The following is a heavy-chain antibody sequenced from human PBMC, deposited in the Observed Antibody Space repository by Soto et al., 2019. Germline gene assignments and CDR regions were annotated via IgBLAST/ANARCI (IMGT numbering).Heavy chain of an antibody. Sequence: GGSLRLSCAAFGFTFSDHYMEWVRQAPGKGLEWVGRIRNKANSYSTEYAASVKGRFTISRDDSMNSLYLQMNSLKTEDTAVFYCARYSGSYSRGLDYWGQGTPVTVSS. CDR2: IRNKANSYST. CDR1: GFTFSDHY. CDR3: ARYSGSYSRGLDY. V-gene: IGHV3-72*01. J-gene: IGHJ4*02. D-gene: IGHD1-26*01.